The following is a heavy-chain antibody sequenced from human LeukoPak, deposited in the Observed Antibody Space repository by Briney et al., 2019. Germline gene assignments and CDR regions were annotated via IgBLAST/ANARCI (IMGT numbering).Heavy chain of an antibody. D-gene: IGHD3-22*01. CDR1: GYTFTGYY. J-gene: IGHJ4*02. Sequence: ASVKVSCKASGYTFTGYYMHWVRQAPGQGLEWMGIINPSGGSTSYAQKFQGRVTMTRDTSTSTVYMELSSLRSEDTAVYYCARVGYNYYDSSGYQYYFDYWDQGTLVTVSS. CDR2: INPSGGST. CDR3: ARVGYNYYDSSGYQYYFDY. V-gene: IGHV1-46*01.